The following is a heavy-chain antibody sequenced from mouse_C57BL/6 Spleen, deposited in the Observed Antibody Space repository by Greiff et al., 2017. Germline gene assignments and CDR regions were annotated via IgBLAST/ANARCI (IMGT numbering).Heavy chain of an antibody. V-gene: IGHV1-55*01. D-gene: IGHD1-1*01. J-gene: IGHJ1*03. CDR2: IYPGSGST. CDR1: GYTFTSYW. Sequence: QVQLQQPGAELVKPGASVKMSCKASGYTFTSYWITWVKQRPGQGLEWIGDIYPGSGSTNYNEKFKSKATLTVDTSSSTAYMQLSSLTSEDSAVYYCARSMGYYGSSLWYFDVWGTGTTVTVSS. CDR3: ARSMGYYGSSLWYFDV.